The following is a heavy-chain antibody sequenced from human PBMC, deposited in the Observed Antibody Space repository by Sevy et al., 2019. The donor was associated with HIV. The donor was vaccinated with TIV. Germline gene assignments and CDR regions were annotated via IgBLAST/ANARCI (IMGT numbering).Heavy chain of an antibody. Sequence: GGSLRLSCAASGFTFSKYSMSWVRQPPGKGLEWVSTLSFGCGEINYADSVKGRFTISRDNSKSPVYLQMNNLRPEDTAVYDCAREGCTKHHDYWGQGTLVTVSS. J-gene: IGHJ4*02. CDR1: GFTFSKYS. CDR2: LSFGCGEI. D-gene: IGHD2-8*01. V-gene: IGHV3-23*01. CDR3: AREGCTKHHDY.